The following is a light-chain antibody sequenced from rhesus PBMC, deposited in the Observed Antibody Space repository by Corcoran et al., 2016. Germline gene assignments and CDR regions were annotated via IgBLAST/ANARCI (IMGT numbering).Light chain of an antibody. J-gene: IGKJ3*01. Sequence: DIQMSQSPSSLSASVGDKVTITCRASQGISNALAWYQQKPRKTHKLLIYSDSSLESGVPSRFSGSRSGTDFTLTISSLQPEDCATYYCQQVYSTPFTFGPGTKLDIK. CDR1: QGISNA. CDR3: QQVYSTPFT. CDR2: SDS. V-gene: IGKV1-33*02.